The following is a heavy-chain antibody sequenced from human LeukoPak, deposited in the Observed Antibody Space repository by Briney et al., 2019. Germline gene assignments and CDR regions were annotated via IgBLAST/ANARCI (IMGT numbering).Heavy chain of an antibody. CDR3: ARYGSGTYPRFDY. CDR1: GYTFTGYY. V-gene: IGHV1-2*02. D-gene: IGHD3-10*01. CDR2: INPNSGGT. J-gene: IGHJ4*02. Sequence: ASVKVSCKASGYTFTGYYMHWVRQAPGQGLEWMGWINPNSGGTNYAQKFQGRVTMTRDTSISTAYMELSRLRSDDTAVYYCARYGSGTYPRFDYWGQGTLVTVSS.